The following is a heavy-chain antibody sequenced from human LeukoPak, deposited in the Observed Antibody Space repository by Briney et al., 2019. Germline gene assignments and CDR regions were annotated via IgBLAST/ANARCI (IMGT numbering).Heavy chain of an antibody. CDR3: AKSTGYSSGWFDY. Sequence: GGSLRLSCVASGFTFSSYAMSWVRQAPGKGLEWVSGISGSGGNTYYADSVKGRFTISRDNSKNTLYLQMNSLRAEDTAVYYCAKSTGYSSGWFDYWGQGTLVTVSS. CDR1: GFTFSSYA. V-gene: IGHV3-23*01. J-gene: IGHJ4*02. CDR2: ISGSGGNT. D-gene: IGHD6-19*01.